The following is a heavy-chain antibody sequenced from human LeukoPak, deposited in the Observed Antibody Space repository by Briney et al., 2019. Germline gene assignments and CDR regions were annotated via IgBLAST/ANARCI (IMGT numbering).Heavy chain of an antibody. D-gene: IGHD4-17*01. V-gene: IGHV3-48*03. CDR1: GFTFSSYE. CDR3: ARDLNDYGDYTLAPPSLGMDV. CDR2: TSSSGSTI. J-gene: IGHJ6*02. Sequence: GGSLRLSCAASGFTFSSYEMNWVRQAPGKGLEWVSYTSSSGSTIYYADSVKGRFTISRDNAKNTLYLQMNSLRAEDTAVYYCARDLNDYGDYTLAPPSLGMDVWGQGTTVTVSS.